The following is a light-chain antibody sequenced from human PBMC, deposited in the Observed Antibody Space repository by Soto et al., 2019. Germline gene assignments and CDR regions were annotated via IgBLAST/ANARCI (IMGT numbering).Light chain of an antibody. CDR2: DVS. V-gene: IGKV1-5*01. CDR1: QTLRTW. CDR3: QQYNGYPLT. Sequence: DIQMTQSPSTLSASVGDRVTITCRARQTLRTWLAWYQQKPGKAPKLLIYDVSILQSGVPSRFSGSGSGTEFTLTISSLQPDDFATYYCQQYNGYPLTFGGGTKVDIK. J-gene: IGKJ4*01.